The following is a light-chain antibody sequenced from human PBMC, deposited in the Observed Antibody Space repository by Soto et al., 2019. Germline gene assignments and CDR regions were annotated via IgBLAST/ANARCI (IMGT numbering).Light chain of an antibody. CDR2: WAS. CDR3: QQYYSTPWT. J-gene: IGKJ1*01. CDR1: QSVLYISNNKNY. V-gene: IGKV4-1*01. Sequence: DIVMTQSPDSLAVSLGERATINCKYSQSVLYISNNKNYLAWYQQKPGQPPKLLIYWASTRESGVPDRFSGSGSGTDFTLNISSLQAEDVEVYSCQQYYSTPWTFGQGTKVVIK.